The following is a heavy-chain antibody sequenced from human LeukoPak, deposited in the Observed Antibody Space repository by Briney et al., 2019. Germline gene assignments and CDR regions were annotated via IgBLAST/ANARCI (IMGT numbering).Heavy chain of an antibody. V-gene: IGHV3-23*01. CDR1: GFTFSSYA. CDR2: ISGSGGST. Sequence: PGGSLRLSCAASGFTFSSYAMSWVRQAPGKGLEWVSAISGSGGSTYYADSVKGRFTVSRDNSKNTLYLQMNSLRAEDTAVYYCAKLPRVPKTFDIWGQGTMVTVSS. J-gene: IGHJ3*02. CDR3: AKLPRVPKTFDI.